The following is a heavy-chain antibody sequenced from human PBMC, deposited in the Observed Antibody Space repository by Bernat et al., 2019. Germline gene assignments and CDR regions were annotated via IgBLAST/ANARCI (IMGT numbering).Heavy chain of an antibody. CDR2: ISGAGILT. CDR1: GFTFSNYA. CDR3: ARADRVPHDAFDI. D-gene: IGHD6-6*01. J-gene: IGHJ3*02. Sequence: EVQLLESGGGLVQPGGPLKISCGASGFTFSNYAMSWVRQAPGKGLEWVSGISGAGILTYYADSVKGRFTISRDNSKDTLYLQMYGLRAEDTAVYYCARADRVPHDAFDIWGQGTMVTVSS. V-gene: IGHV3-23*01.